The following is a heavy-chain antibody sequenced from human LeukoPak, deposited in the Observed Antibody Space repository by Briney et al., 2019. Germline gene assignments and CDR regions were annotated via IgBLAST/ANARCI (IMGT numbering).Heavy chain of an antibody. CDR1: GGSFSGYY. CDR3: ARDPRYSSGWYYFDY. V-gene: IGHV4-34*01. J-gene: IGHJ4*02. CDR2: INHSGST. D-gene: IGHD6-19*01. Sequence: SETLSLTCAVYGGSFSGYYWSWIRQPPGKGLEWIGEINHSGSTYYNPSLKSRVTISVDRSKNQFSLKLSSVTAADTAVYYCARDPRYSSGWYYFDYWGQGTLVTVSS.